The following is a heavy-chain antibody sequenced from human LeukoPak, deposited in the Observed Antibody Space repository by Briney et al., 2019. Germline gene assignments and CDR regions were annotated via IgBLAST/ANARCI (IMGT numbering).Heavy chain of an antibody. CDR3: ARVIAVADPPWFDP. Sequence: SETLSLTCAVYGGSFSGYYWSWVRQPPGKGLEWIGEINHSGSTNYNPSLKSRVTISVDTSKNQFSLKLSSVTAADTAVYYCARVIAVADPPWFDPWGQGTLVTVSS. V-gene: IGHV4-34*01. D-gene: IGHD6-19*01. CDR1: GGSFSGYY. J-gene: IGHJ5*02. CDR2: INHSGST.